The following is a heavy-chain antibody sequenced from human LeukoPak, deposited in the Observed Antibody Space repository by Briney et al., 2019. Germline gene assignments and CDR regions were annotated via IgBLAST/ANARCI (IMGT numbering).Heavy chain of an antibody. D-gene: IGHD2-21*01. CDR1: GFNVISSY. CDR2: VYAGGST. V-gene: IGHV3-66*01. CDR3: ARDNSGRYGMDV. J-gene: IGHJ6*02. Sequence: PGGSLRLSCAASGFNVISSYMSWVRQAPGKGLEWVSVVYAGGSTYYADSVKGRFTISRDNSKNTLYLQLDSLRAEDAAVYYCARDNSGRYGMDVWGQGTLVTVSS.